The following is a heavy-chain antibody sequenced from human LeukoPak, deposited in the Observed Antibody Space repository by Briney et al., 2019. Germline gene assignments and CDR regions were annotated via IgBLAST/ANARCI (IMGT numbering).Heavy chain of an antibody. J-gene: IGHJ3*02. V-gene: IGHV4-59*01. CDR3: ARLGYCSGGSCLAAGGAFDI. Sequence: PSETLSLTCTVSGGSISSYYWSWIRQPPGKGLEWIGYIYYSGSTNYNPSLKSRVTISVDASKNQFSLKLSSVTAADTAVYYCARLGYCSGGSCLAAGGAFDIWGQGTMVTVSS. D-gene: IGHD2-15*01. CDR2: IYYSGST. CDR1: GGSISSYY.